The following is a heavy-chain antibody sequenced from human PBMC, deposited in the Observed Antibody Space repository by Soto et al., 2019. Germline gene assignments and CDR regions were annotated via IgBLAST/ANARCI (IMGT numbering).Heavy chain of an antibody. J-gene: IGHJ4*02. CDR3: TTAASAQTPGYY. CDR2: ISYDGSNK. D-gene: IGHD3-22*01. CDR1: GFTFSSYA. Sequence: PGGSLRLSCAASGFTFSSYAMHWVRQAPGKGLEWVAVISYDGSNKYYADSVKGRFTISRDNAKNSLYLQMNSLRAEDTAVYYCTTAASAQTPGYYWGQGTLVTVSS. V-gene: IGHV3-30-3*01.